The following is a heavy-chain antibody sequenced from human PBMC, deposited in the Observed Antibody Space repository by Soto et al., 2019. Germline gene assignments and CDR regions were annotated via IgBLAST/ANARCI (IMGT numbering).Heavy chain of an antibody. CDR3: TAQLVATYYYYGMDV. V-gene: IGHV3-15*01. J-gene: IGHJ6*02. Sequence: LRLSCAASGFTFSNAWMSWVRQAPGKGLEWVGRIKSKTDGGTTDYAAPVKGRFTISRDDSKNTLYLQMNSLKTEDTAVYYCTAQLVATYYYYGMDVWGQGITVTVSS. CDR2: IKSKTDGGTT. D-gene: IGHD2-2*01. CDR1: GFTFSNAW.